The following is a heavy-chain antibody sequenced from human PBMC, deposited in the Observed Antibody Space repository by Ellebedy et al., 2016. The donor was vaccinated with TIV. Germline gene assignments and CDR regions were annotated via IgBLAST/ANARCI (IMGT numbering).Heavy chain of an antibody. Sequence: GESLKISCAASGFTFSTYAMHWVRQAPGKGLEWVAVISYDGSEKYYADSVKGRFTISRDNSKNTLYVQLNSLRAEDTAVYYCARDRTVAGNPPAYWGQGTLVTVSS. D-gene: IGHD6-19*01. CDR2: ISYDGSEK. V-gene: IGHV3-30-3*01. CDR3: ARDRTVAGNPPAY. J-gene: IGHJ4*02. CDR1: GFTFSTYA.